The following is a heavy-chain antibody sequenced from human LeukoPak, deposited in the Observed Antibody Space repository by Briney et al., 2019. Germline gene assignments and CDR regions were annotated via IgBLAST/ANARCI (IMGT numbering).Heavy chain of an antibody. CDR3: ARDDYGGNSGALDY. CDR2: IYYSGST. V-gene: IGHV4-59*01. D-gene: IGHD4-23*01. Sequence: PSETLSLTCTVSGGSISSYYWSWIRQPPGKGLEWIGYIYYSGSTNYNPSLRSRVTIPVDTSKNQFSLKLSSVTAADTAVYYCARDDYGGNSGALDYWGQGTLVTVSS. J-gene: IGHJ4*02. CDR1: GGSISSYY.